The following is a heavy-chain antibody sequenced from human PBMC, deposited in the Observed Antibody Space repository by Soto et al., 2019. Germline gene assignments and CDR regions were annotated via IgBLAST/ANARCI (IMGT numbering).Heavy chain of an antibody. CDR2: ISASGGST. J-gene: IGHJ6*02. CDR3: AKIRCRYYYYGMDV. D-gene: IGHD3-16*01. Sequence: EVQLLESGGDLIQPGGSLRLSCAASGFTFSSYAMSWVRQAPGKGLEWVSAISASGGSTYYADSVKGRFTISRDNSKNTLYLQMNSLSAEDTVVYYCAKIRCRYYYYGMDVWGQGTTVTVSS. V-gene: IGHV3-23*01. CDR1: GFTFSSYA.